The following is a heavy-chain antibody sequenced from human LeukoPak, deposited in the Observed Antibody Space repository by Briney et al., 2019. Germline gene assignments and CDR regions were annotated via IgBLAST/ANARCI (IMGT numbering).Heavy chain of an antibody. CDR3: ARVRGGYYPTFDY. V-gene: IGHV3-30*03. D-gene: IGHD3-22*01. CDR1: GFTFSSYG. Sequence: GRSLRLSCAASGFTFSSYGMHWVRQAPGKGLEWVAVISYDGSNKYYADSVKGRLTISRDNSKNTVYLQMDSLRVEDTAVYYCARVRGGYYPTFDYWGQGTLVTVSS. CDR2: ISYDGSNK. J-gene: IGHJ4*02.